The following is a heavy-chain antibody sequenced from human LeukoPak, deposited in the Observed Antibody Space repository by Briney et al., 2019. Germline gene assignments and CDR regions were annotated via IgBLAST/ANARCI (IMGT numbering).Heavy chain of an antibody. J-gene: IGHJ4*02. Sequence: ASVKVSCKASGYTFTGYYMHWVRQAPGQGLEWMGRINPNSGGTNYAQKFQGRVTMTRDTSISTAYMELSRLRSDDTAVYYCARAFPYSGSYYDYWGQGTLVTVSS. CDR2: INPNSGGT. V-gene: IGHV1-2*06. CDR3: ARAFPYSGSYYDY. D-gene: IGHD1-26*01. CDR1: GYTFTGYY.